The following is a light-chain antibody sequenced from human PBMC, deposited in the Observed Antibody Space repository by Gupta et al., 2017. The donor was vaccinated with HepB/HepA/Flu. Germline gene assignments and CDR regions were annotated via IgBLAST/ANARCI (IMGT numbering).Light chain of an antibody. Sequence: QSVLTQPPSASGTPGQRVTISCSGSSSNIGSNSVYWYQQFPGTAPKLLIYRNNQRPSGVPDRFSGSKSGTSPSLAISGLRSDDEADYYCATWDDSLSGYVFGNGTNVTVL. J-gene: IGLJ1*01. CDR3: ATWDDSLSGYV. CDR1: SSNIGSNS. V-gene: IGLV1-47*01. CDR2: RNN.